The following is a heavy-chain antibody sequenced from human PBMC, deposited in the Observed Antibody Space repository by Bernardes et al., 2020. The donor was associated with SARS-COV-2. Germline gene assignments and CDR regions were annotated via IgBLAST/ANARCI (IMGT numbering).Heavy chain of an antibody. CDR3: AKDRGSVKTGFDY. J-gene: IGHJ4*02. Sequence: ASVKVSCKTSGYTFTMYTITWVRQAPGQGLEWMGWINTYNGDTKIAQKFQGRVSMTTDTSTNTAYMDLRSLRDDDTAVYYCAKDRGSVKTGFDYWGQGTLVTGSS. CDR1: GYTFTMYT. V-gene: IGHV1-18*04. CDR2: INTYNGDT. D-gene: IGHD1-1*01.